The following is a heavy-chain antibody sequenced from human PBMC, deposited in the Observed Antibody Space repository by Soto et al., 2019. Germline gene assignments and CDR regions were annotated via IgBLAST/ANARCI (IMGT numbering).Heavy chain of an antibody. V-gene: IGHV1-3*04. CDR1: AYTLKSYQ. J-gene: IGHJ4*02. CDR3: ARDTDFTLVTTLDY. Sequence: SVKVSCLASAYTLKSYQIYSVRQAPGQRLECMGWINIRNGNTEYSENFQGRVTMTRDTSASTAYMELSSLRSDDTAVYYCARDTDFTLVTTLDYWGQGTPVTVSS. CDR2: INIRNGNT. D-gene: IGHD4-17*01.